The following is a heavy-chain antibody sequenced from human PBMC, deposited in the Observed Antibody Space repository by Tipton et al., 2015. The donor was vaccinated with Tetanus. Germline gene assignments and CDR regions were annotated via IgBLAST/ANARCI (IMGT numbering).Heavy chain of an antibody. CDR3: ARGMAEASNCGGDCYSDY. J-gene: IGHJ4*02. Sequence: SLRLSCAASGFTFSRYAMQWVRQAPGKGLEWVAIISYDGSNKYYADSVKGRFTTSRDDSKSTLYLHMTSLRAEDTAVYSCARGMAEASNCGGDCYSDYWGQGTLVTVSS. CDR1: GFTFSRYA. D-gene: IGHD2-21*02. V-gene: IGHV3-30-3*01. CDR2: ISYDGSNK.